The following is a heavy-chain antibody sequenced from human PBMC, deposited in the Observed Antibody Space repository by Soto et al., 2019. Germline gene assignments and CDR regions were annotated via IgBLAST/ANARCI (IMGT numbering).Heavy chain of an antibody. CDR2: ISGSGGNT. CDR3: ARGVPAAMSYFQY. D-gene: IGHD2-2*01. Sequence: GGSLRLSCAASGFTFSSFAMSWVRQAPGKGLEWVSAISGSGGNTYYADSVTGRFTISRDNSKNTLYLQMNSLRAEDTAIYYCARGVPAAMSYFQYWGQGTLVTVSS. V-gene: IGHV3-23*01. J-gene: IGHJ1*01. CDR1: GFTFSSFA.